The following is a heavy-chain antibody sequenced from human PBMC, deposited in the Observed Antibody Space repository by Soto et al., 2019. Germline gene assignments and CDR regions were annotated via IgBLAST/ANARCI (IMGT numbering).Heavy chain of an antibody. CDR2: IIPIFGTA. J-gene: IGHJ6*02. D-gene: IGHD6-19*01. V-gene: IGHV1-69*13. Sequence: ASVKVSCKASGGTFSSYAISWVRQAPGQGLEWMGGIIPIFGTANYAQKFQGRVTITADESMSTAYMELSSLRSEDTAVYYCARAIRKGQWLVHGYYGMDVWGQGTTVTVSS. CDR1: GGTFSSYA. CDR3: ARAIRKGQWLVHGYYGMDV.